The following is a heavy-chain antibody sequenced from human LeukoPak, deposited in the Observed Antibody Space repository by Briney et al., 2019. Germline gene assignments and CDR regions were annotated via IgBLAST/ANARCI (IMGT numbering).Heavy chain of an antibody. CDR1: GFAFSSYA. CDR3: ARGGSGNFYY. Sequence: GGSLRLSCSASGFAFSSYAMYWVRQAPGKGLVWVSRIGSDGGSTTYADSVKGRFTISRDNAKNTLYLQMTSLRAEDTAVYYCARGGSGNFYYWGQGTLVTVSS. J-gene: IGHJ4*02. V-gene: IGHV3-74*03. D-gene: IGHD1-26*01. CDR2: IGSDGGST.